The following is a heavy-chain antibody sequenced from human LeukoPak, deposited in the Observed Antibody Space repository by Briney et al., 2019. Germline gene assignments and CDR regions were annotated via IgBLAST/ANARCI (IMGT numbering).Heavy chain of an antibody. CDR1: GGSFSGYY. V-gene: IGHV4-59*08. Sequence: QPSETLSLTCAVYGGSFSGYYWSWIRQPPGKGLEWIGYIYYSGSTNYNPSLKSRVTISVDTSKNQFSLKLSSVTAADTAVYYCARHTAEKYNWFDRWGQGTLVTVSS. D-gene: IGHD5-24*01. CDR3: ARHTAEKYNWFDR. J-gene: IGHJ5*02. CDR2: IYYSGST.